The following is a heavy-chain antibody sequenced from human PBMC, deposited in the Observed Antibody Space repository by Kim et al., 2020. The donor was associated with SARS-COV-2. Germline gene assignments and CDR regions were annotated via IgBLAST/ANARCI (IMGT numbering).Heavy chain of an antibody. V-gene: IGHV4-59*01. Sequence: SETLSLTCTVSGGSISSYYWSWIRQPPGKGLEWIGYIYYSGSTNYNPSLKSRVTISVDTSKNQFSLKLSSVTAADTAVYYCARSYYDILPSYYFDYWGQGTLVTVSS. CDR1: GGSISSYY. D-gene: IGHD3-9*01. CDR3: ARSYYDILPSYYFDY. CDR2: IYYSGST. J-gene: IGHJ4*02.